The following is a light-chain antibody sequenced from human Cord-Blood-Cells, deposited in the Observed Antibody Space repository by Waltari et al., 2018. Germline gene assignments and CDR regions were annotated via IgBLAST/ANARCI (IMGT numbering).Light chain of an antibody. J-gene: IGLJ3*02. V-gene: IGLV2-18*02. CDR3: SSYTSSSTFVV. Sequence: QSALTQPPSVSGSPGQSVTISCTGTSSDVGSYNRVSWYQQPPGTAPKLMIYEVSNRPSGLPDRFSGSKSGNTASLTISGLQAEDEADYYCSSYTSSSTFVVFGGGTKLTVL. CDR1: SSDVGSYNR. CDR2: EVS.